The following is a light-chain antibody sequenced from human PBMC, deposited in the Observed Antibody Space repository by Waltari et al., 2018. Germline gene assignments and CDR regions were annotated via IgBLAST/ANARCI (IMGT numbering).Light chain of an antibody. V-gene: IGKV3-20*01. CDR2: GAS. Sequence: EIVLTQSPGTLSLSPGERATLSCRASQRVRSSYLAWFQQKPGQAPRLLIYGASSRATGIPDRFIGSGSGTDFTLTISRLEPEDFAVYYCQQYGSSPPALYTFGQGTKLEIK. J-gene: IGKJ2*01. CDR3: QQYGSSPPALYT. CDR1: QRVRSSY.